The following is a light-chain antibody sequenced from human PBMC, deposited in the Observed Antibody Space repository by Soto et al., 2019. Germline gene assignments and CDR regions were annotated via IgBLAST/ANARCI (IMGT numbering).Light chain of an antibody. CDR3: QQYETFSGT. V-gene: IGKV1-9*01. J-gene: IGKJ1*01. Sequence: DIQLTQSPSFRSAPVGERVTITCRASQGIYNYLAWYQQNPGKAPKLLIYSAFSMQSGVPSRFSGSGSGTKFTLTIASLQPDDFATYYCQQYETFSGTFGPGTKVDIK. CDR1: QGIYNY. CDR2: SAF.